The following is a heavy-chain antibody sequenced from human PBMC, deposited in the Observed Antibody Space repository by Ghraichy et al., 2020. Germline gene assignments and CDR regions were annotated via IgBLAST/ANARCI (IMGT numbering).Heavy chain of an antibody. J-gene: IGHJ4*02. V-gene: IGHV5-51*01. CDR3: ARRSLRDDSSGYYYYY. D-gene: IGHD3-22*01. CDR1: GYSFTSYW. Sequence: GESLNISCKGSGYSFTSYWIGWVRQMPGKGLEWMGIIYPGDSDTRYSPSFQGQVTISADKSISTAYLQWSSLKASDTAMYYCARRSLRDDSSGYYYYYWGQGTLVTVSS. CDR2: IYPGDSDT.